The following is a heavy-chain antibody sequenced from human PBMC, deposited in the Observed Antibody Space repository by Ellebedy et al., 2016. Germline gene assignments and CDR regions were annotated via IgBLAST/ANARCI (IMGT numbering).Heavy chain of an antibody. CDR2: IWYDGGNK. CDR1: GFTFSSHA. V-gene: IGHV3-33*01. J-gene: IGHJ4*02. CDR3: ASGLGGNSLNY. D-gene: IGHD4-23*01. Sequence: GGSLRLXXAASGFTFSSHAMHWVRQAPGKGLEWVAVIWYDGGNKYYADSVRGRFTISRDNSKNSLYLQMNSLRAEDTAVYYCASGLGGNSLNYWGQGTLVTVSS.